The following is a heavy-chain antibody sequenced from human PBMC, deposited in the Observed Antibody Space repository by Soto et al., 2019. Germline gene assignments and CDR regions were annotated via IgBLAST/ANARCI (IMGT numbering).Heavy chain of an antibody. Sequence: GSLRLSCAASGFTFSTYAMHWVRQAPGKGLEYVSSITSYGDSTYYINSVKGRSTISRDNSKNTLYLQMGSLRAEDTVVYYCARGFCSSTSCPFDYWGQGKPVTVSS. CDR1: GFTFSTYA. CDR2: ITSYGDST. CDR3: ARGFCSSTSCPFDY. J-gene: IGHJ4*02. D-gene: IGHD2-2*01. V-gene: IGHV3-64*01.